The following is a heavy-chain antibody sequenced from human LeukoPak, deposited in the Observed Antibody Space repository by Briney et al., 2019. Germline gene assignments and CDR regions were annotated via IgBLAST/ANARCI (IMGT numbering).Heavy chain of an antibody. D-gene: IGHD1-14*01. CDR2: IWYDASNK. Sequence: GGSLRLSCAASGFTFSSFGMHWVRQAPGEGLEWVAVIWYDASNKYYADSVKGRFTISRDNSKNTLFLQMNSLRDDDTAVYYCVRERTGLLAYWGQGTLVTVSS. J-gene: IGHJ4*02. V-gene: IGHV3-33*01. CDR3: VRERTGLLAY. CDR1: GFTFSSFG.